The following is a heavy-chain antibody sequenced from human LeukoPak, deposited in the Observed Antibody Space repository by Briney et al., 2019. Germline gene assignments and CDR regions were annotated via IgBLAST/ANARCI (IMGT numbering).Heavy chain of an antibody. J-gene: IGHJ4*02. CDR3: AREWQGGIAAAGTRIEGDY. Sequence: PGGSLRLSCAVSGFRVSGYWMTWVRQAPGKGLEWVANIKQEGSEKNYVDSVKGRFTISRDNAENSLFLQMNSLRVEDTAVYYCAREWQGGIAAAGTRIEGDYWGQGTLVAVSS. CDR1: GFRVSGYW. V-gene: IGHV3-7*01. D-gene: IGHD6-13*01. CDR2: IKQEGSEK.